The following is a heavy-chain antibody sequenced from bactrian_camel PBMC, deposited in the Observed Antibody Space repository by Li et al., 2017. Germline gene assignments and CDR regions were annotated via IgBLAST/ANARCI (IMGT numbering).Heavy chain of an antibody. V-gene: IGHV3S53*01. CDR1: GHRFSQLY. D-gene: IGHD6*01. CDR2: IEGDGST. CDR3: AAGGPKYGGTRYLISDYAYPY. J-gene: IGHJ4*01. Sequence: HVQLVESGGGSVQAGGSLRLSCTASGHRFSQLYMAWFRQAPGEVRMGVAVIEGDGSTSYADTVQGRFAISKDNAKNTLYLQMNSLKAEDTAMYYCAAGGPKYGGTRYLISDYAYPYWGQGTQVTVS.